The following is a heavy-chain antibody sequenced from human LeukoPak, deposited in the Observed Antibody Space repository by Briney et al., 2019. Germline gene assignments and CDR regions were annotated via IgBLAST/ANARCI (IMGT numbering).Heavy chain of an antibody. CDR1: GGSISSYY. CDR2: IYYSGST. D-gene: IGHD3-9*01. CDR3: ARVRKVYFAWVLFDY. Sequence: SETLSLTCTVSGGSISSYYWSWIRQPPGKGLEWIGYIYYSGSTNYNPSLKSRVTISVDTSKNQFSLKLSSVTAAETAVYYCARVRKVYFAWVLFDYWGQGTLVTVSS. J-gene: IGHJ4*02. V-gene: IGHV4-59*01.